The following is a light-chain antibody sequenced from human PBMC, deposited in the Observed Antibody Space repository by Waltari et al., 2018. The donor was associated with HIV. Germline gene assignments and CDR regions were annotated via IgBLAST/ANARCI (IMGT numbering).Light chain of an antibody. J-gene: IGKJ2*01. V-gene: IGKV3-11*01. CDR3: HHRDTWPLHT. CDR1: ETVDTS. CDR2: DVS. Sequence: EVILTQSPATLSLSPGETATLSCWASETVDTSLAWYQQRPGQAPKLLIYDVSKRAADTPGRFAGSGSGTDFTLTISSLQPEDFAVYFCHHRDTWPLHTFGQGTKLEI.